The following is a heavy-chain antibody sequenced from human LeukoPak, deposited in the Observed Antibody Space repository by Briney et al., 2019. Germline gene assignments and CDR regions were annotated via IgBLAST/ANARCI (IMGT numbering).Heavy chain of an antibody. CDR1: GGSISSYY. V-gene: IGHV4-59*08. J-gene: IGHJ5*02. D-gene: IGHD2/OR15-2a*01. Sequence: PSETLPLTCTVSGGSISSYYWSWIRQPPGKGLEWLGYIYYSGSTNYNPSLKSRVTISVDTSKNQFSLKLSSVTAADTAVYYCARGAFANWFDPWGQGTLVTVSS. CDR3: ARGAFANWFDP. CDR2: IYYSGST.